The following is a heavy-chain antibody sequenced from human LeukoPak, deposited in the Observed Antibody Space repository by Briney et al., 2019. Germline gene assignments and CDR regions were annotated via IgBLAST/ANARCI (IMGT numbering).Heavy chain of an antibody. J-gene: IGHJ4*02. Sequence: PGGSLRLSYALSGFTFSTYSMNCVRPAPGKGLEWCSSISSSRSHIYYADSVKGRFTISRDNAKNSLYLQINSLRAEDTAVYYCARDPFKGGAPSTHFDYWGQGTLVTVSS. CDR3: ARDPFKGGAPSTHFDY. CDR2: ISSSRSHI. CDR1: GFTFSTYS. D-gene: IGHD1-26*01. V-gene: IGHV3-21*01.